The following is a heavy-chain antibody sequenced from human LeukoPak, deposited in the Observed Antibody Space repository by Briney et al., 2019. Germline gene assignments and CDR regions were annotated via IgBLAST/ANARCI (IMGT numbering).Heavy chain of an antibody. V-gene: IGHV4-4*02. CDR3: ARKISAAGSRWFDP. CDR1: GGSISSGNW. D-gene: IGHD6-13*01. CDR2: IYHSGST. Sequence: SETLSLTCAFSGGSISSGNWWSWVRQPPGKGLEWIGEIYHSGSTNYNPSLKSRVTISVDKSKNQFSLKLSSVTAADTAVYYCARKISAAGSRWFDPWGQGTLVTVSS. J-gene: IGHJ5*02.